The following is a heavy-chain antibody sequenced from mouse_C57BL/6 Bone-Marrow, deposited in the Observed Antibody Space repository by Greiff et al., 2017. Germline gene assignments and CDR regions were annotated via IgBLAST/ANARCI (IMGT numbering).Heavy chain of an antibody. D-gene: IGHD2-3*01. V-gene: IGHV5-12*01. CDR3: ARPIYDGYSAFAY. CDR2: ISNGGGST. CDR1: GFTFSDYY. J-gene: IGHJ3*01. Sequence: EVQLKESGGGLVQPGGSLKLSCAASGFTFSDYYMYWVRQTPEKRLEWVAYISNGGGSTYYPDTVKGRFTISRDNAKNTLYLQMSRLKSEDTAMYYCARPIYDGYSAFAYWGQGTLVTVSA.